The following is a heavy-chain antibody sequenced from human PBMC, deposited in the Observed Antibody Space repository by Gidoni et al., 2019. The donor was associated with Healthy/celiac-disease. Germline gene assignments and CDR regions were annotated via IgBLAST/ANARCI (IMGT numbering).Heavy chain of an antibody. J-gene: IGHJ4*02. V-gene: IGHV4-34*01. CDR3: ARVGYIAVAGYGDY. CDR1: GGSFSGYY. CDR2: INHSGST. Sequence: QVQLQQWGAGLLKPSETLSLTCAVYGGSFSGYYWSWIRQPPGKGLEWIGEINHSGSTNYNPSLKSRVTISVDTSKNQFSLKLSSVTAADTAVYYCARVGYIAVAGYGDYWGQGTLVTVSS. D-gene: IGHD6-19*01.